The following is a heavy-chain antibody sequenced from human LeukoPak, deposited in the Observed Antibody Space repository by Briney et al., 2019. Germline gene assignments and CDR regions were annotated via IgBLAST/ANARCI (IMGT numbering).Heavy chain of an antibody. CDR3: AKGPRAGLRYWYFDL. CDR1: GLTFNTYA. Sequence: GGSLRLSCAASGLTFNTYATSWVRQAPGKGLQWVSTVSGSGAGTFYGDSVKGRLTISRDNSNNTLFLQMNSLSADDTAVYFCAKGPRAGLRYWYFDLWGRGSLVTVSS. V-gene: IGHV3-23*01. CDR2: VSGSGAGT. D-gene: IGHD2-21*02. J-gene: IGHJ2*01.